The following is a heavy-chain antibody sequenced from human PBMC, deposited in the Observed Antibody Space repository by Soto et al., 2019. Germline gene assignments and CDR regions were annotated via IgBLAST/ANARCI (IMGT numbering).Heavy chain of an antibody. J-gene: IGHJ5*02. CDR2: ISPYNGNT. V-gene: IGHV1-18*01. CDR3: ARGGLGHCSGGSCPQNWCDP. D-gene: IGHD2-15*01. CDR1: GYTFTNYG. Sequence: QVQLVQSGVEVKKPGASVKVSCKASGYTFTNYGITWVRQAPGQGLEWMGWISPYNGNTDYAQKVQGRVTMTTDTSTTTAYMELRSLRSDETAVYYCARGGLGHCSGGSCPQNWCDPWGQGTLVTVSS.